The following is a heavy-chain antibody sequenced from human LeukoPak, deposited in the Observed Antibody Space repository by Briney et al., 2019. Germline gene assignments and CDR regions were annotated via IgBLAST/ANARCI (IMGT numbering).Heavy chain of an antibody. Sequence: GGSLRLSCAASGFTFSSYAMSWVRQAPGKGLEWVSTISGSGGSTSYADSVKGRSTISRDNSRNTLYLQMNSLRAEDTAVYYCARSRTRICGHNACYVDLQAKWGQGTPVTVSS. CDR1: GFTFSSYA. CDR2: ISGSGGST. V-gene: IGHV3-23*01. J-gene: IGHJ4*02. D-gene: IGHD2-2*01. CDR3: ARSRTRICGHNACYVDLQAK.